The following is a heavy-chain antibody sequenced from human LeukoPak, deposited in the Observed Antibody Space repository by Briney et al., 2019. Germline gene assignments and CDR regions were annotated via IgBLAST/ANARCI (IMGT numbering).Heavy chain of an antibody. CDR3: AKEGEGHITMMALLTRDLDY. Sequence: GGSLRLSCAASGFTFSGYAMSWVRQAPGKGLEWVSTISGSGRNIYYADSVKGRFTISRDNSKNTLYLQMNSLKAEDTAVYYCAKEGEGHITMMALLTRDLDYWGQGTLVTVSS. CDR1: GFTFSGYA. CDR2: ISGSGRNI. D-gene: IGHD3-22*01. V-gene: IGHV3-23*01. J-gene: IGHJ4*02.